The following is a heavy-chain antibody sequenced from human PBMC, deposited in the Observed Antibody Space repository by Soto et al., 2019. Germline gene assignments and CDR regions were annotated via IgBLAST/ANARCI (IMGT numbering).Heavy chain of an antibody. J-gene: IGHJ4*02. CDR1: GGSMNGYY. V-gene: IGHV4-4*09. Sequence: SETLSLTCSVSGGSMNGYYWSWIRQTPGQGLEWLGFIYLSGSTRYNPSLMSRLTISLDKSKRQFSMSLSSVTAADTAVYYCARSVATPGMNNDFWGQGTLVTGSS. D-gene: IGHD6-13*01. CDR2: IYLSGST. CDR3: ARSVATPGMNNDF.